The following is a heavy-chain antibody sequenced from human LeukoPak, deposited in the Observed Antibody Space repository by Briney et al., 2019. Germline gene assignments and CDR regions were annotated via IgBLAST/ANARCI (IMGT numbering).Heavy chain of an antibody. CDR3: ARAEAAGATLYYYYYGMDV. Sequence: SETLSLTCTVSGGSISSYYWSWIRQPPGKGLEWIGYIYYSGSTNYNPSLKSRVTKSVDTSKNQFSLKLSSVTAADTAVYYCARAEAAGATLYYYYYGMDVWGQGTTVTVSS. J-gene: IGHJ6*02. CDR2: IYYSGST. V-gene: IGHV4-59*01. D-gene: IGHD6-19*01. CDR1: GGSISSYY.